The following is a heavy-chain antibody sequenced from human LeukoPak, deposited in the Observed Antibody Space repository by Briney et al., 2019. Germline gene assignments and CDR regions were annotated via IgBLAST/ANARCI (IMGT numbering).Heavy chain of an antibody. Sequence: PSQTLSLTCTVSGGSISSGGYYWSWIRQHPGKGLEWIGYIHYSGSTYYNPSLKSRVTISVDTSKNQFSLKLSSVTAADTAVYYCARVNSSGWLTFFDYWGQGTLVTVSS. V-gene: IGHV4-31*03. CDR2: IHYSGST. D-gene: IGHD6-19*01. J-gene: IGHJ4*02. CDR3: ARVNSSGWLTFFDY. CDR1: GGSISSGGYY.